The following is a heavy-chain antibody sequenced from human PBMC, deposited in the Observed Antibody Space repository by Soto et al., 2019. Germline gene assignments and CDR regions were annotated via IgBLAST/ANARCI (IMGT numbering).Heavy chain of an antibody. D-gene: IGHD4-17*01. CDR1: GFTFSSYA. CDR2: ISYDGSNK. V-gene: IGHV3-30-3*01. J-gene: IGHJ4*02. Sequence: QVQLVESGGGVVQPGRSLRLSCAASGFTFSSYAMHWVRQAPGKGLEWVAVISYDGSNKYYADSVKGRFTISRDNSKNTMYLQMNSLRAEDTAVYYCARVPTVVTTAYYFDYWGQGNLVTVSS. CDR3: ARVPTVVTTAYYFDY.